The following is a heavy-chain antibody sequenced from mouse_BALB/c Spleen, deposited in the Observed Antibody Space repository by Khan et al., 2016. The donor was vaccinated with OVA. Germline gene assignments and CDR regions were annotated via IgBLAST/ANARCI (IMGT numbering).Heavy chain of an antibody. CDR1: GYSITSDYA. D-gene: IGHD2-10*02. CDR3: ARMYGWDFDD. V-gene: IGHV3-2*02. Sequence: VQLKQSGPGLVKPSQSLSLTCTVTGYSITSDYAWNWIRQFPGNKLEWMGYISYSGNTKYNPSLKSRISFTRDTSTNPFFLQLTSVTTEDTATYYCARMYGWDFDDWGQGTTLTVSS. J-gene: IGHJ2*01. CDR2: ISYSGNT.